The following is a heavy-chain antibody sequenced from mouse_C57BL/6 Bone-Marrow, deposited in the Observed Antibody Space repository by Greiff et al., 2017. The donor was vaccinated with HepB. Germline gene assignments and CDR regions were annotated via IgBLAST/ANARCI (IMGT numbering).Heavy chain of an antibody. CDR1: GFTFSDYY. Sequence: EVQLQESEGGLVQPGSSMKLSCTASGFTFSDYYMAWVRQVPEKGLEWVANINYDGSSTYYLDSLKSRFIISRDNAKNILYLQMSSLKSEDTATYYCAREKDGYDGHYFDYWGQGTTLTVSS. V-gene: IGHV5-16*01. D-gene: IGHD2-2*01. J-gene: IGHJ2*01. CDR3: AREKDGYDGHYFDY. CDR2: INYDGSST.